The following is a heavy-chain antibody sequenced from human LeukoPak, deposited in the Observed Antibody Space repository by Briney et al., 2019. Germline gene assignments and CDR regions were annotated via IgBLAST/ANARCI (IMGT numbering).Heavy chain of an antibody. Sequence: GGSLRLSCEASGFIFRNYYMNWIRQTPGKGLEWVSYISSSGSRIYYADSVKGRFTISRDNAKNSLYLQMNSLRAEDTAVYYCARAGYSSGWYLHYYYYYMDVWGKGTTVTVSS. V-gene: IGHV3-11*04. CDR1: GFIFRNYY. J-gene: IGHJ6*03. CDR3: ARAGYSSGWYLHYYYYYMDV. CDR2: ISSSGSRI. D-gene: IGHD6-19*01.